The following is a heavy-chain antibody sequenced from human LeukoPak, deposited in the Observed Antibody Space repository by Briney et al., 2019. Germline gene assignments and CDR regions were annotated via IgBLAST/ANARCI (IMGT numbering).Heavy chain of an antibody. CDR2: ISGSGGST. D-gene: IGHD3-10*01. J-gene: IGHJ4*02. V-gene: IGHV3-23*01. CDR1: GFTFSSYA. Sequence: PGGSLRLSCAASGFTFSSYAMSWVRQAPGKGLEWVSSISGSGGSTYHADSVKGRFTISRDNSKNTVYLQMNSLRAEDTAVYYCASNLYASGSKEYRGQGTLVTVSS. CDR3: ASNLYASGSKEY.